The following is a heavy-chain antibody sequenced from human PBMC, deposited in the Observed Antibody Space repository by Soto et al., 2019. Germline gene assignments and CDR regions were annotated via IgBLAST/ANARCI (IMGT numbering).Heavy chain of an antibody. D-gene: IGHD2-2*01. J-gene: IGHJ5*02. V-gene: IGHV4-30-2*01. Sequence: LSLTCAVSGGSISSGGYSWSWIRQPPGKGLEWIGYIYHSGSTYYNPSPKSRVTISVDRSKNQFSLKLSSVTAADTAVYYCARVPDRWGQGTLVTVSS. CDR1: GGSISSGGYS. CDR2: IYHSGST. CDR3: ARVPDR.